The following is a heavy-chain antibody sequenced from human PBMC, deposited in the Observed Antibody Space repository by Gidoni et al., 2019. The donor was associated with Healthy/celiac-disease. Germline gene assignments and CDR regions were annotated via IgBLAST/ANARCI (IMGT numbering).Heavy chain of an antibody. D-gene: IGHD3-10*02. Sequence: EVQLAESAGGLAKPGGSLRLSCAASAFTFRSYSMNWVRQAPGKGLEWVSSISSDRSYIYYADSVKGRFTISRDNAKNSLYLQMNSLRAEDTAVYYCARVPEGLFREFDPLGGQGTLVTVSS. J-gene: IGHJ4*02. V-gene: IGHV3-21*01. CDR3: ARVPEGLFREFDPL. CDR2: ISSDRSYI. CDR1: AFTFRSYS.